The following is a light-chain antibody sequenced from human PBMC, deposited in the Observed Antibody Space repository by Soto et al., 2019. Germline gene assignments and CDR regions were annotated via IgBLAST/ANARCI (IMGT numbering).Light chain of an antibody. Sequence: SVLTQPASVSGSPGQSITISCTGTSSDVGGYNYVSWYQQHPDKAPKLMIYEVSNRPSGVSNRFSGSKSGHTASLTISGLQSEDEADYFCTSYTSYSTLDVFGAGTKVTV. CDR2: EVS. V-gene: IGLV2-14*01. J-gene: IGLJ1*01. CDR3: TSYTSYSTLDV. CDR1: SSDVGGYNY.